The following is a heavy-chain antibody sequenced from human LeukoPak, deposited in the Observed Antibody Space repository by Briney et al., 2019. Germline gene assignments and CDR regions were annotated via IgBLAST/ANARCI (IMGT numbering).Heavy chain of an antibody. D-gene: IGHD3-10*01. CDR1: GGSISSYY. V-gene: IGHV4-59*01. CDR3: ARSGWERFGELFNWFDP. CDR2: IYYSGST. Sequence: SETLSLTCTVSGGSISSYYWSWIRQPPGKGLEGIGYIYYSGSTNYNPSLKSRVTISVDTSKNQFSLKLSSVTAADTAVYYCARSGWERFGELFNWFDPWGQGTLVTVSS. J-gene: IGHJ5*02.